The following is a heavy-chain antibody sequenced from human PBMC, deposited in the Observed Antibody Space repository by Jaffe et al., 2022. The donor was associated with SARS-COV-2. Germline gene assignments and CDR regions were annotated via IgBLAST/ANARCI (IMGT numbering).Heavy chain of an antibody. D-gene: IGHD6-13*01. CDR1: GFTFSSYG. V-gene: IGHV3-33*01. CDR2: IWYDGSNK. CDR3: AREGAAAGPFDY. Sequence: QVQLVESGGGVVQPGRSLRLSCAASGFTFSSYGMHWVRQAPGKGLEWVAVIWYDGSNKYYADSVKGRFTISRDNSKNTLYLQMNSLRAEDTAVYYCAREGAAAGPFDYWGQGTLVTVSS. J-gene: IGHJ4*02.